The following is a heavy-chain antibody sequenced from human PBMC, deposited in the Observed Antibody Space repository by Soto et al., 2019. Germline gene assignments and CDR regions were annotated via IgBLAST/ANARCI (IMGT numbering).Heavy chain of an antibody. CDR2: IKQDGSEK. CDR1: GFTFNNYW. J-gene: IGHJ3*02. D-gene: IGHD3-10*01. CDR3: VRGPFDI. Sequence: VQLVESGGGLVQPGGSLRLSCAASGFTFNNYWMTWVRQAPGKGLEWVANIKQDGSEKKYVDSVKGRFTISRDNAKNSLYLQMNNLRAEDTAVYYCVRGPFDIWGQGTMVTVSS. V-gene: IGHV3-7*01.